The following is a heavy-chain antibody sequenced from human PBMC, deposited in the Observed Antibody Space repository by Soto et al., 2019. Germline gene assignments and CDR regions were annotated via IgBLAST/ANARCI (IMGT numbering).Heavy chain of an antibody. CDR3: ARSFASGSYVY. CDR2: ITPNTGDT. D-gene: IGHD3-10*01. CDR1: GYTFTGYN. Sequence: QVQLVQSGAEVKKPGASVKVSCKASGYTFTGYNLHWVRQAPGQGLEWMGWITPNTGDTNFAQKFRGRVLMTRDTSISTAYMELSRLRSDDTAVYSCARSFASGSYVYWGQGTLVTVSS. J-gene: IGHJ4*02. V-gene: IGHV1-2*02.